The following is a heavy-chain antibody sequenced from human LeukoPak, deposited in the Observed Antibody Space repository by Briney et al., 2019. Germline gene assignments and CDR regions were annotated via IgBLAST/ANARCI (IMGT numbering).Heavy chain of an antibody. CDR2: INHSGST. D-gene: IGHD2-2*01. CDR1: GGSLSGYN. V-gene: IGHV4-34*01. J-gene: IGHJ6*02. CDR3: ARIGVVVPAAIPYYYYGMDV. Sequence: SETLSLTCAVYGGSLSGYNWSWFRQPPGKGLEWIGEINHSGSTNYNPSLKSRVTISVDTSKNQFSLKLSSVTAADTAVYYCARIGVVVPAAIPYYYYGMDVWGQGTTVTVSS.